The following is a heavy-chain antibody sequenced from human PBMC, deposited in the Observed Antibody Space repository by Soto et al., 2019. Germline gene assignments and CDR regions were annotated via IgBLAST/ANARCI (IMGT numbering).Heavy chain of an antibody. D-gene: IGHD4-17*01. CDR3: VGTGTTDDY. J-gene: IGHJ4*02. V-gene: IGHV4-30-4*08. Sequence: QVQLQESGPGLVKPSQTLSLTCTVSGASVSSGDYYWSSIRQSPGKGLEWIGYIYYSGDSYYNPSLKGRLTISIDTSKNQFSLILNSVTVADMAIYHCVGTGTTDDYWGRGTLVTVSS. CDR2: IYYSGDS. CDR1: GASVSSGDYY.